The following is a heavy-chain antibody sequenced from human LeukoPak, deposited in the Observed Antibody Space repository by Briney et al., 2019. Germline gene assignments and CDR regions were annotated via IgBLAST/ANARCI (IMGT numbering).Heavy chain of an antibody. Sequence: SETLSLTCIVSGDSISRYSWSWVRQPPGKGLDWITYTFKSGSTYYNPFLKSRVTISVDTSKNQFSLRLNSLTAADTAVYYCARDNRVTDPYGMDVWGQGTTVTVSS. J-gene: IGHJ6*02. CDR2: TFKSGST. V-gene: IGHV4-59*01. CDR3: ARDNRVTDPYGMDV. CDR1: GDSISRYS. D-gene: IGHD4-11*01.